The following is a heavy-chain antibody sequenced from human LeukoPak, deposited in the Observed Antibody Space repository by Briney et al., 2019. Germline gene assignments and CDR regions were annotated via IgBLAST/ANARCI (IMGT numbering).Heavy chain of an antibody. Sequence: GGSLRLSCAASGFTFSSYAMHWVRQAPGKGLEWVAVISYDGSNKYYADSVKGRFTISRDNSKNTLYLQMNSLRAEDTAVYYCASAGYSSFFYFDYWGQGTLVTVPS. J-gene: IGHJ4*02. CDR1: GFTFSSYA. CDR3: ASAGYSSFFYFDY. D-gene: IGHD5-18*01. CDR2: ISYDGSNK. V-gene: IGHV3-30-3*01.